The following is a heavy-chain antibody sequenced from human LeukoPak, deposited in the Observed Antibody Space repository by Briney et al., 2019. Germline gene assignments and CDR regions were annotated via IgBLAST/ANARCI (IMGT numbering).Heavy chain of an antibody. J-gene: IGHJ4*02. CDR3: QITSYCGGDCYSAFDY. CDR2: IYTSGST. V-gene: IGHV4-61*02. D-gene: IGHD2-21*01. CDR1: GGSISSGSYY. Sequence: PSETLSLTCTVSGGSISSGSYYWSWSRQPAGKGLEWIGRIYTSGSTNYNPSLKSRVTISVDTSKNQFSLKLSSVTAADTAVYYCQITSYCGGDCYSAFDYWGQGTLVTVSS.